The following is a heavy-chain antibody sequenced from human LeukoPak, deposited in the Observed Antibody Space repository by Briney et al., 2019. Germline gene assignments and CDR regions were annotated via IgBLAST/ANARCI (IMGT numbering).Heavy chain of an antibody. Sequence: PSETLSLTCTVSGGSISSYYWSWIRQPPGKGLEWIGYIYYSGSTNYNPSLKSRVTISVDTSKNRFSLKLSSVTAADTAVYYCARHTHYYDSSGYVRWGQGTLVTVSS. CDR2: IYYSGST. CDR1: GGSISSYY. V-gene: IGHV4-59*01. J-gene: IGHJ4*02. D-gene: IGHD3-22*01. CDR3: ARHTHYYDSSGYVR.